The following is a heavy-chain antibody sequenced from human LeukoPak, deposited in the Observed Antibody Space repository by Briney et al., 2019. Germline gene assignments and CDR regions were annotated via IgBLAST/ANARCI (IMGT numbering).Heavy chain of an antibody. Sequence: GGSLRLSCAASGFRFSTYWMNWVRQAPGKGLEWLANINKDGSTTNYIDSVRGRFTISRDNAKNLLYLQVNSLRAEDTAVYYCARIPAAGSNYYYYGMDVWGQGTTVTVSS. CDR1: GFRFSTYW. CDR3: ARIPAAGSNYYYYGMDV. D-gene: IGHD6-13*01. V-gene: IGHV3-7*01. J-gene: IGHJ6*02. CDR2: INKDGSTT.